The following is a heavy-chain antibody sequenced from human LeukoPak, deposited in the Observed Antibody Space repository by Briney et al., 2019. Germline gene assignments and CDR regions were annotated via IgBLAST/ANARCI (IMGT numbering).Heavy chain of an antibody. CDR3: ARSHYYGSGSHDAFDI. V-gene: IGHV1-69*06. D-gene: IGHD3-10*01. Sequence: SVKVSCKASGGTFSSYAISWVRQAPGQGLEWMGGIIPIFCTANYAQKFQGRVTITADKSTSTAYMELSSLRSEDTAVYYCARSHYYGSGSHDAFDIWGQGTMVTVSS. CDR1: GGTFSSYA. CDR2: IIPIFCTA. J-gene: IGHJ3*02.